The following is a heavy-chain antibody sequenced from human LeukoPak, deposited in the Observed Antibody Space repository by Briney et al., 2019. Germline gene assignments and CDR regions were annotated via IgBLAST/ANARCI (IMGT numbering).Heavy chain of an antibody. CDR1: GFTFSSYW. CDR3: ARVSRGGDCYSCPNDY. J-gene: IGHJ4*02. D-gene: IGHD2-21*02. Sequence: GGSLRLSCAPSGFTFSSYWMHWVRQAPGKGLVWVSRINSDGSSTNYADSVKGRFTISRDNAKNTLYLQMNSLRAEDTAVYYCARVSRGGDCYSCPNDYWGQGTLVTVPS. CDR2: INSDGSST. V-gene: IGHV3-74*01.